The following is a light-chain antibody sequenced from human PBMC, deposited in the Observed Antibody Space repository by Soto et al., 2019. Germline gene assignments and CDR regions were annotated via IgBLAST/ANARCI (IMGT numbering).Light chain of an antibody. Sequence: DIQMTQSPSSVSASVGDRVTITCRASEDIRTSLAWYRQTPGKAPQLLIYTTSNLQSGVPSRFSGSGFGTDFTLTISSLQPEDFATYYCQQAKNFPWTFGQGTKVDIK. CDR3: QQAKNFPWT. V-gene: IGKV1-12*01. CDR2: TTS. J-gene: IGKJ1*01. CDR1: EDIRTS.